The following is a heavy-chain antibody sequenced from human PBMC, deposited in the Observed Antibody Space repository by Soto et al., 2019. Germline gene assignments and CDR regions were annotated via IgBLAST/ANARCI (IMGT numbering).Heavy chain of an antibody. CDR3: AKLAGYCSGNSRHGDYAMAV. CDR2: FYYSENT. V-gene: IGHV4-39*01. CDR1: GGSISSKSYS. D-gene: IGHD2-2*01. Sequence: SETLSLTCSVSGGSISSKSYSWGWIRQPPGKGLEWIGTFYYSENTYYNPSLKSRVTISVDTSKNQFSLKLSSVTAADTAVYYCAKLAGYCSGNSRHGDYAMAVWGQGTTVTVSS. J-gene: IGHJ6*02.